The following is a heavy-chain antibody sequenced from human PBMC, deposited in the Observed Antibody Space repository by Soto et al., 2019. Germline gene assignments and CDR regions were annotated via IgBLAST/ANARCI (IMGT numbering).Heavy chain of an antibody. CDR3: AADRGDGYNSGDY. CDR1: GFTFTSSA. D-gene: IGHD5-12*01. V-gene: IGHV1-58*01. CDR2: IVVGSGNT. Sequence: SVKVSCKASGFTFTSSAVQWVRQARGQRLEWIGWIVVGSGNTNYAQKFQERVTITRDMSTSTAYMELSSLRSEDTAVYYCAADRGDGYNSGDYWGQGTLVTVSS. J-gene: IGHJ4*02.